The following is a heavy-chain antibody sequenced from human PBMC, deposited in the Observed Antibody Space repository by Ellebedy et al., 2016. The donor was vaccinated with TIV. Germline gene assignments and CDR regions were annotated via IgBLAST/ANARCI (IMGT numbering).Heavy chain of an antibody. CDR1: GPTFSAYA. Sequence: PGGSLRLSCAASGPTFSAYAFNWVRQSPTKGLEWLSLISASGDATYYADSVKGRFTVSSDSSTNTLYLQMNGLRGDDTAVDYCAKGRLFTGADGLDIWGHGTVVTVSS. CDR2: ISASGDAT. D-gene: IGHD3-9*01. V-gene: IGHV3-23*01. CDR3: AKGRLFTGADGLDI. J-gene: IGHJ3*02.